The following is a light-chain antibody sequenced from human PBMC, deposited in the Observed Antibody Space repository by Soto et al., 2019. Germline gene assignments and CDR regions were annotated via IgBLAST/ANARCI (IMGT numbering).Light chain of an antibody. CDR3: QQYSTSSPRYT. Sequence: EIVLTQSPGTLSLSPGERATLFCRASQSVSSNFLAWYQQKPGQAPRLLIYNASRRAAGIPDRFSGSGSGTDFTLTISRLEPEEFAVYYCQQYSTSSPRYTFGQGTKLEIK. V-gene: IGKV3-20*01. CDR2: NAS. CDR1: QSVSSNF. J-gene: IGKJ2*01.